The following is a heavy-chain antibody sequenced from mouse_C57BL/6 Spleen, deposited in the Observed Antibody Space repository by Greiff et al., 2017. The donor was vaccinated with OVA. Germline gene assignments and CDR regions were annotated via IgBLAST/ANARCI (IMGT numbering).Heavy chain of an antibody. V-gene: IGHV5-9*01. CDR1: GFTFSSYT. CDR2: ISGGGGNT. CDR3: ARGGSNYGYYFDY. Sequence: EVQVVESGGGLVKPGGSLKLSCAASGFTFSSYTMSWVRQTPEKRLEWVATISGGGGNTYYPDSVKGRFTISRDNAKNTLYLQMSSLRSEDTALYYCARGGSNYGYYFDYWGQGTTLTVSS. J-gene: IGHJ2*01. D-gene: IGHD2-5*01.